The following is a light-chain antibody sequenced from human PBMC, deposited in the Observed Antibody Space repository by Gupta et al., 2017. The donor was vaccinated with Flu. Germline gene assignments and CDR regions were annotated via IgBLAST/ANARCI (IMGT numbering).Light chain of an antibody. V-gene: IGKV1-39*01. CDR1: QSISRY. CDR2: EAS. CDR3: QQRYSTMFT. Sequence: DIQMTQSPSSLSASVGDRVTITCRASQSISRYLNWYQQKPGKAPKLLIYEASKVHSAVPSRFSGSGSGTXFALTIXSRQPEDFAAYYCQQRYSTMFTFGXGTKMDIK. J-gene: IGKJ2*01.